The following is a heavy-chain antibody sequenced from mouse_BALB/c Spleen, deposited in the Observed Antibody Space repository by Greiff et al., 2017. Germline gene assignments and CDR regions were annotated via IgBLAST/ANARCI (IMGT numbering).Heavy chain of an antibody. D-gene: IGHD2-14*01. CDR3: ARGYYRSSWFAY. CDR2: IRNKANGYTT. Sequence: DVKLVESGGGLVQPGGSLRLSCATSGFTFTDYYMSWVRQPPGKALEWLGFIRNKANGYTTEYSASVKGRFTISRDNSQSILYLQMNTLRAEDSATYYCARGYYRSSWFAYWGQGTLVTVSA. V-gene: IGHV7-3*02. J-gene: IGHJ3*01. CDR1: GFTFTDYY.